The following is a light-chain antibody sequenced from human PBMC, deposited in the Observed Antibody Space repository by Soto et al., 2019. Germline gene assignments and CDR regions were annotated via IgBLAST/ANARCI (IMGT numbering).Light chain of an antibody. J-gene: IGKJ5*01. Sequence: IQLTQSPSSLSASVGESVTITCRASQDIDNYLNWYQHRPGEAPKLLIYAASYLETGVPARFSGSGSGTDFSFTITSLQPEDSATYYCQQYDTRPTMTFGQGTRLEI. CDR2: AAS. CDR1: QDIDNY. V-gene: IGKV1-33*01. CDR3: QQYDTRPTMT.